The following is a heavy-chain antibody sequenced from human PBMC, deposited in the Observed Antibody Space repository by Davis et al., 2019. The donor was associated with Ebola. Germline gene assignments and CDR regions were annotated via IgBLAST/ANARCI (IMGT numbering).Heavy chain of an antibody. CDR1: GFTFRRYS. V-gene: IGHV3-21*01. J-gene: IGHJ4*02. Sequence: PGGSLRLSCAASGFTFRRYSMNWVRQAPGKGLEWVSSIITSSGYIYYADSVKGRFTISRDNAKNSLFLQMKSLSVDDTAVYYCTRARGSNFYFDYWGQGTLVTVSS. CDR2: IITSSGYI. D-gene: IGHD1-26*01. CDR3: TRARGSNFYFDY.